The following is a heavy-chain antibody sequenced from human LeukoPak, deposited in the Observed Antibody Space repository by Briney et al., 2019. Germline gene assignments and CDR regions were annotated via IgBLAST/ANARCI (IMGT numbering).Heavy chain of an antibody. D-gene: IGHD3-3*01. Sequence: GGSLRLSCAASGFTFSSYAMNWVRQAPGKGLEWVSTISGSGDSTYYADSVKGRFTISRDNSKNTLYLQMNSLTAEDTAVYYCAKDRRRFWSGYLDYWGQGALVTVSS. V-gene: IGHV3-23*01. J-gene: IGHJ4*02. CDR1: GFTFSSYA. CDR3: AKDRRRFWSGYLDY. CDR2: ISGSGDST.